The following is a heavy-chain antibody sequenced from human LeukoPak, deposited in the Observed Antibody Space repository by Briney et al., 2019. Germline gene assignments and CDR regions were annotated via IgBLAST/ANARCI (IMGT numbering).Heavy chain of an antibody. CDR3: ASHLPPVKFSGHDYPLPY. D-gene: IGHD5-12*01. CDR1: GGSISTYY. Sequence: SETLSLTCTVSGGSISTYYWSWIRQPPGKGLEWIGYIYYSGSTSYNPSLKSRVTISVDTSKNQFSLRLSSVTAADTAVYYCASHLPPVKFSGHDYPLPYWGQGTLVTVSS. J-gene: IGHJ4*02. V-gene: IGHV4-59*08. CDR2: IYYSGST.